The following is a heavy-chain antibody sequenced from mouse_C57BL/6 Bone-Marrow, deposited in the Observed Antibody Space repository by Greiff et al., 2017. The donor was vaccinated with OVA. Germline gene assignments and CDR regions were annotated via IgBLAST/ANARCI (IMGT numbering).Heavy chain of an antibody. CDR3: ARAVYYGPFAY. CDR2: ISDGGSYT. D-gene: IGHD1-1*01. J-gene: IGHJ3*01. Sequence: EVQGVESGGGLVKPGGSLKLSCAASGFTFSSYAMSWVRQTPEKRLEWVATISDGGSYTYYPDNVKGRFTISRDNAKNNLYLQRSHLKSEDTAMYYCARAVYYGPFAYWGQGTLVTVSA. V-gene: IGHV5-4*01. CDR1: GFTFSSYA.